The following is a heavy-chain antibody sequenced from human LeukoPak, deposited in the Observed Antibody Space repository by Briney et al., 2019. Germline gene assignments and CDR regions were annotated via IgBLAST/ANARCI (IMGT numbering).Heavy chain of an antibody. Sequence: ASVKVSCKASGGTFSSYAISWVRQAPGLGLEWMGRIIPIFGSANYAQKFQGRVTITTDESTSTAYMELSSLRSEDTAVYYCARAPSGSRDFDYWGQGTLVTVSS. D-gene: IGHD1-26*01. CDR2: IIPIFGSA. J-gene: IGHJ4*02. CDR1: GGTFSSYA. CDR3: ARAPSGSRDFDY. V-gene: IGHV1-69*05.